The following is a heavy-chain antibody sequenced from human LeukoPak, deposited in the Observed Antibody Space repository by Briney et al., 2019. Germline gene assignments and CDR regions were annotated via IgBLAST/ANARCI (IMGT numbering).Heavy chain of an antibody. V-gene: IGHV3-66*01. CDR2: IYSGGST. CDR3: ARGGVGYSSSWYNWFDP. D-gene: IGHD6-13*01. CDR1: GFTVSSNY. Sequence: GGSLRLSCAASGFTVSSNYMSWVRQAPGKGLKWVSVIYSGGSTYYADSVKGRFTISRDNSKNTLYLQMNSLRAEDTAVYYCARGGVGYSSSWYNWFDPWGQGTLVTVSS. J-gene: IGHJ5*02.